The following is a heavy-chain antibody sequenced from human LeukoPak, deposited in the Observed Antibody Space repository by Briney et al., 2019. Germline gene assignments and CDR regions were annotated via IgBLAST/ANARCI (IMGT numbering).Heavy chain of an antibody. D-gene: IGHD6-19*01. CDR2: IYHSVST. CDR1: GYSISSGYY. V-gene: IGHV4-38-2*02. J-gene: IGHJ5*02. CDR3: ARDLGAVAGTRWFDP. Sequence: SETVSLTCAVSGYSISSGYYWGCIRQPPGKGLEWIGSIYHSVSTYYNPSLKSRVTISVDTSKNQFSLKLSSVTAADTAVYYCARDLGAVAGTRWFDPWGQGTLVTVSS.